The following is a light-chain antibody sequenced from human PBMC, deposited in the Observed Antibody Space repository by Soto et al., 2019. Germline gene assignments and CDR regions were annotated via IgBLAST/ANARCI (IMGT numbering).Light chain of an antibody. Sequence: QSVLTQPASVSGPPGQSITISCTGTSSDVGGYNYVSWYQQYPGRAPKLMIYEVTNRPSGVSSRFSGSRSGNTASLTISGLQAEDEADYYCSSYTSNKSRVFGTGTKVTVL. CDR3: SSYTSNKSRV. CDR1: SSDVGGYNY. J-gene: IGLJ1*01. CDR2: EVT. V-gene: IGLV2-14*01.